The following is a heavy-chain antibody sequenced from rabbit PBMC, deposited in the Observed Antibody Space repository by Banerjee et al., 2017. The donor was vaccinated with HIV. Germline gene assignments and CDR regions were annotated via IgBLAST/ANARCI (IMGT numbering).Heavy chain of an antibody. CDR3: SRGYPSSSGYLRYFGL. Sequence: QSLEESGGDLVKPEGSLTLTCTASGFSFTNKYVMCWVRQAPGKGLEWIGYINTGSGSTDYANWVNGRFTISLDNAQNTVFLQMTSLTAADTATYFWSRGYPSSSGYLRYFGLWGQGTLVTVS. V-gene: IGHV1S40*01. D-gene: IGHD1-1*01. J-gene: IGHJ4*01. CDR2: INTGSGST. CDR1: GFSFTNKYV.